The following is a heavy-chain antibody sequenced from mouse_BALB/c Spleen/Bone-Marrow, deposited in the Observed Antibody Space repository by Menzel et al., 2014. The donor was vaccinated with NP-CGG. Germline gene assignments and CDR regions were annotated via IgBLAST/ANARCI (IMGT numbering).Heavy chain of an antibody. CDR2: INPYNDGI. CDR3: ASGTPATSYYALDY. J-gene: IGHJ4*01. Sequence: EVQLQQSGPELVKPGASVKMSCKASGYTFTRYVIHWVRQTPGQGLEWIGYINPYNDGIKYNEKFKGKATLTSDKSSSTAYMEVSSRASEDSAVYYCASGTPATSYYALDYWGQGTSVTVSS. D-gene: IGHD1-2*01. CDR1: GYTFTRYV. V-gene: IGHV1-14*01.